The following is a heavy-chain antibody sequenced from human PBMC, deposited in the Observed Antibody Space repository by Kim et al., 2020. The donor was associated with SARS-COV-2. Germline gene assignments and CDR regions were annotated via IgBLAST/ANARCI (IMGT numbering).Heavy chain of an antibody. CDR2: INHSGST. V-gene: IGHV4-34*01. CDR3: ARGHGRRTIFEAPNWFDP. Sequence: SETLSLTCAVYGGSFSGYYWSWIRQPPGKGLEWIGEINHSGSTNYNPSLKSRVTISVDTSKNQFSLKLSSVTAADTAVYYCARGHGRRTIFEAPNWFDPWGQGTLVTVSS. D-gene: IGHD3-3*01. J-gene: IGHJ5*02. CDR1: GGSFSGYY.